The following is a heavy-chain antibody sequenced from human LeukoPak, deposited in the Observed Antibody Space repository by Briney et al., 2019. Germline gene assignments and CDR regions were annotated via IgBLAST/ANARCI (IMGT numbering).Heavy chain of an antibody. D-gene: IGHD5-18*01. J-gene: IGHJ4*02. V-gene: IGHV3-30-3*01. CDR2: ISYDGSNK. Sequence: GGSLRLSCAASGFSLSSYRMNWVRQAPGKGLEWVAVISYDGSNKYYADSVKGRFTISRDNSKNTLYLQMNSLRAEDTAVYYCARARGYSYGFGGYWGQGTLVTVSS. CDR3: ARARGYSYGFGGY. CDR1: GFSLSSYR.